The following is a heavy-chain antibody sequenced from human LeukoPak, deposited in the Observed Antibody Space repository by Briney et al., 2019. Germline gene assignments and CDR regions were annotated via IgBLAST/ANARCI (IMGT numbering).Heavy chain of an antibody. V-gene: IGHV3-23*01. CDR2: ISGSGGST. CDR3: AKTFSIVGANAQFDY. CDR1: GFTFSSYA. D-gene: IGHD1-26*01. J-gene: IGHJ4*02. Sequence: AGGSLRLSCAASGFTFSSYAMSWVRQAPGKGLEWVSAISGSGGSTYYADSVKGRFTISRDNSKNTLYLQMNSLRAEDTAVYYCAKTFSIVGANAQFDYWGQGTLVTVSS.